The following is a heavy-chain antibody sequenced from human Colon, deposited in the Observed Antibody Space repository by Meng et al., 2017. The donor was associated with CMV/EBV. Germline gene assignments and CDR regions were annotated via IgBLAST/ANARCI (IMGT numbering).Heavy chain of an antibody. CDR2: ISYGGTT. CDR1: GGSISSGTYY. J-gene: IGHJ1*01. CDR3: ARLHQTYYYDSSGYLEYFQH. D-gene: IGHD3-22*01. Sequence: GSLRLSCTVSGGSISSGTYYWGWIRQPPGKGLEWIGVISYGGTTYYNPSLKSRVTISVDTSKNQFSLKLSSVTAADTAVYYCARLHQTYYYDSSGYLEYFQHWGQGTLVTVSS. V-gene: IGHV4-39*01.